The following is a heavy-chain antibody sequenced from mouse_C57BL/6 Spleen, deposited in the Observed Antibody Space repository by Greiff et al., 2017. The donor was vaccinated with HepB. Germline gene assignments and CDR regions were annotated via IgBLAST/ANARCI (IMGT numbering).Heavy chain of an antibody. Sequence: EVQLVESGGDLVKPGGSLKLSCAASGFTFSSYGMSWVRQTPDKRLEWVATISSGGSYTYYPDSVKGRFTISRDNAKNTLYLQMSSLKSEDTAMYYCARHKDRADYAMDYWGQGTSVTVSS. D-gene: IGHD3-3*01. CDR1: GFTFSSYG. CDR2: ISSGGSYT. CDR3: ARHKDRADYAMDY. J-gene: IGHJ4*01. V-gene: IGHV5-6*01.